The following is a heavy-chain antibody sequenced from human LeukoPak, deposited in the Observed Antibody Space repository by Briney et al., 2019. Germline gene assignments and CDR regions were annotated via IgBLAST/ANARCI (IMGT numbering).Heavy chain of an antibody. J-gene: IGHJ3*01. CDR1: GFTVRSDD. CDR2: LDSDGSP. Sequence: PGGSLRLSCAAFGFTVRSDDMNWVRQAPGKGLEWVSILDSDGSPSYADSVKGRFTISRDNSKNTLDLQMNSLRAEDTAVYYCIRDLGLSHAYGAFDVWGQGTMVTVSS. V-gene: IGHV3-53*01. CDR3: IRDLGLSHAYGAFDV. D-gene: IGHD3-16*01.